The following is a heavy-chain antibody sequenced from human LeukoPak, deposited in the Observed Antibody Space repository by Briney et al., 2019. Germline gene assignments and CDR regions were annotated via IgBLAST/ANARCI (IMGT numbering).Heavy chain of an antibody. D-gene: IGHD5-18*01. CDR2: ISSRGDTI. J-gene: IGHJ5*02. V-gene: IGHV3-11*01. CDR1: GFSSSDNF. CDR3: ARGGYGWTFNH. Sequence: PGGSLRLSCTASGFSSSDNFMGWMRQAPGKGLEWVSYISSRGDTIHYSDAVKGRFSISRDNSKRSLYLQMNRLRIDDTAVYYCARGGYGWTFNHWGQGTLVSVSS.